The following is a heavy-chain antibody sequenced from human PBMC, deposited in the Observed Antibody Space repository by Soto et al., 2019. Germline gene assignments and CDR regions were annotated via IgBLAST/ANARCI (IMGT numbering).Heavy chain of an antibody. J-gene: IGHJ4*02. CDR2: ISGSGDST. CDR3: AKGYGASHSPSDY. D-gene: IGHD1-26*01. CDR1: GFTFRSYA. V-gene: IGHV3-23*01. Sequence: GGSLRLSCAASGFTFRSYAMNWVRQAPGKGPEWVSGISGSGDSTYHANSVKGRFTISRDNSKNTLYLQVNSLRAEDTAVYYCAKGYGASHSPSDYWGQGTLVTVSS.